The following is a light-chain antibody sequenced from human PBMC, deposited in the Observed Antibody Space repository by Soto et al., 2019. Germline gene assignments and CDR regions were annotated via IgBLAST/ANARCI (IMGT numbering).Light chain of an antibody. J-gene: IGLJ2*01. CDR2: AND. CDR1: SSNIGAGFD. Sequence: QSVLTQPPSVSGAPGQRLTISCAGTSSNIGAGFDVHWYQQLPGTAPKLLIYANDDRPSGVPDRFSGSTSGTSASLAITGLQSEDAADYYCQSYDNSLLAYGFGGGTKRTVL. V-gene: IGLV1-40*01. CDR3: QSYDNSLLAYG.